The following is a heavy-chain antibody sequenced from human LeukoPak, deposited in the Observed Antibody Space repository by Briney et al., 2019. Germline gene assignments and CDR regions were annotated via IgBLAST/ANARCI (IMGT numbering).Heavy chain of an antibody. CDR2: ISGSGGST. D-gene: IGHD3-3*01. CDR3: AKEASITILGVAIRLVYFDY. CDR1: GFTFSSYA. V-gene: IGHV3-23*01. J-gene: IGHJ4*02. Sequence: GGSLRLSCAASGFTFSSYAMSWVRQAPGKGLEWVSAISGSGGSTYYADSVKGRFTISRDNSKNTLYLQMNSLRAEDTAVYYYAKEASITILGVAIRLVYFDYWGQGTLVTVSS.